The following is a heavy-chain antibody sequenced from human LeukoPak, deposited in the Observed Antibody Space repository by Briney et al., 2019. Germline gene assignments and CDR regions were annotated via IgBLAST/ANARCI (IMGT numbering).Heavy chain of an antibody. V-gene: IGHV3-23*01. Sequence: GGSLRLSCAASGFTFSSYAMSWVRQAPGKGLEWVSAISGSGGSTYYADSVKGRFTISRDISKNTLYLQMNSLRAEDTAVYYCAKVVDSSGWAYYYYYGMDVWGQGTTVTVSS. CDR3: AKVVDSSGWAYYYYYGMDV. CDR1: GFTFSSYA. CDR2: ISGSGGST. J-gene: IGHJ6*02. D-gene: IGHD6-19*01.